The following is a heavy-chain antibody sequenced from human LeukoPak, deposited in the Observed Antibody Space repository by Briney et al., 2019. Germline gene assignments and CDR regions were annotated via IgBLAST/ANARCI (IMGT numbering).Heavy chain of an antibody. CDR2: INWNGGST. CDR1: GFTFDDYG. Sequence: GGSLRLSCAASGFTFDDYGMSWVRQAPGRGLEWVSGINWNGGSTGYADSVKGRFTISRDNAKNSLYLQMNSLRAEDTALYYCARVGELWFGEYDAFDIWGQGTMVTVSS. J-gene: IGHJ3*02. CDR3: ARVGELWFGEYDAFDI. V-gene: IGHV3-20*04. D-gene: IGHD3-10*01.